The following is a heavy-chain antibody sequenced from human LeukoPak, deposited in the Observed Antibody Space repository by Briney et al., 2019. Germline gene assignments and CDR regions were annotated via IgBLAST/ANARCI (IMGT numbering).Heavy chain of an antibody. CDR1: GGSISSHY. CDR3: ARVLDSGYSDY. D-gene: IGHD1-26*01. CDR2: IHFSGRT. Sequence: SETLSLTCTVSGGSISSHYWSWIRQPPGKGLEWIGYIHFSGRTQYNPSLKSRLSISVDTSKNHFSLKLSSVTAADTAIYYCARVLDSGYSDYWGQGTLVTVSS. V-gene: IGHV4-59*11. J-gene: IGHJ4*02.